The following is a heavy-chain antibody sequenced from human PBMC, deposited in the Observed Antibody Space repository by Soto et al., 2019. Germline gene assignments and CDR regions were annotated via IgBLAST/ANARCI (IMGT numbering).Heavy chain of an antibody. CDR3: ARDHPSSSSRGFDY. D-gene: IGHD6-6*01. Sequence: PSETLSLTCAVSGGSISSYHWSWIRQPPGKGLEWIGDVSSSGSYNYNPSLKSRVTISLDTSKKQLSLKMSSVTAADTAVYYCARDHPSSSSRGFDYWGQGTLVTVSS. J-gene: IGHJ4*02. V-gene: IGHV4-59*01. CDR1: GGSISSYH. CDR2: VSSSGSY.